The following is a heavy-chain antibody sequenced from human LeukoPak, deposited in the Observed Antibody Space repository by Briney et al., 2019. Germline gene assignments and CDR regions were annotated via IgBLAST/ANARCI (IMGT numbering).Heavy chain of an antibody. CDR2: IWYDGSNK. CDR1: GFTFSSYG. J-gene: IGHJ3*02. CDR3: ARSDIVATIDAFDI. V-gene: IGHV3-33*01. D-gene: IGHD5-12*01. Sequence: PGRSLRLSCAASGFTFSSYGMHWVRQAPGKGLAWVAVIWYDGSNKYYADSVKGRFTISRNNSKNTLYLQMNSLRAEDTAVYHCARSDIVATIDAFDIWGQGTMVTVSS.